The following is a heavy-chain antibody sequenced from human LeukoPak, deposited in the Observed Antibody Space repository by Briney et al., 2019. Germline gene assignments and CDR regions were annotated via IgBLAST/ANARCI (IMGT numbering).Heavy chain of an antibody. CDR2: IYYSGST. J-gene: IGHJ6*02. CDR3: ARDWDYYHGMDV. D-gene: IGHD1-26*01. Sequence: SETLSLTCAVYGGSFSGYYWSWIRQPPGKGLEWIGYIYYSGSTNYNPSLKSRVTISVDTSKNQSSLKLSSVTAADTAVYYCARDWDYYHGMDVWGQGTTVTVSS. V-gene: IGHV4-59*01. CDR1: GGSFSGYY.